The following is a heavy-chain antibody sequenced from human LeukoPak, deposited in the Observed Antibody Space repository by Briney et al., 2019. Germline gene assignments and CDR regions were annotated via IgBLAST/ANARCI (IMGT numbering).Heavy chain of an antibody. Sequence: KPGGSLRLSCVASGFTFSNAWMNWVRQAPGKGREWVGLSKSKSDGGTIDHAAPVKGRFTISRDDSKNALYLQMNSLRTEDTAVYYCTSESAGSHVIWGQGTVVTVSS. CDR2: SKSKSDGGTI. D-gene: IGHD1-26*01. J-gene: IGHJ3*02. CDR1: GFTFSNAW. CDR3: TSESAGSHVI. V-gene: IGHV3-15*01.